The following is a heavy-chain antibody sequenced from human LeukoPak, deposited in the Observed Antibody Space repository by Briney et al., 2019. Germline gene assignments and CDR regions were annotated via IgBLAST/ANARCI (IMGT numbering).Heavy chain of an antibody. Sequence: GGSLRLSCAASEFPFSSYGMTRVRQAPGKGLEWVSGISGSGGGTYYADSVRGRFSISRDNSKNTLHLQMNSLGAEDTAVYYCAAISPYYYMDVWGKGTTVTISS. CDR1: EFPFSSYG. CDR3: AAISPYYYMDV. CDR2: ISGSGGGT. J-gene: IGHJ6*03. D-gene: IGHD2-21*01. V-gene: IGHV3-23*01.